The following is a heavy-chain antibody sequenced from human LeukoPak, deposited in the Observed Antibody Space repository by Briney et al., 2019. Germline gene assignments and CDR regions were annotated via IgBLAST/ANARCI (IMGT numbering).Heavy chain of an antibody. CDR3: ARARCSGGSCYWFDP. V-gene: IGHV3-13*01. D-gene: IGHD2-15*01. Sequence: GGSLRLSCAASGFTFSSYDMHWVRQAPGKGLEWVSAIGTAGDTYYPGSVKGRFTISRENAKNSLYLQMNSLRAGDTAVYYCARARCSGGSCYWFDPWGQGTLVTVSS. CDR1: GFTFSSYD. CDR2: IGTAGDT. J-gene: IGHJ5*02.